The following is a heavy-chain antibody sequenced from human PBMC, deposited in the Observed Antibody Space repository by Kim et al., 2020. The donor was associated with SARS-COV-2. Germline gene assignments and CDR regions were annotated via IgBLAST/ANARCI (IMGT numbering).Heavy chain of an antibody. J-gene: IGHJ4*02. Sequence: GSLRLSCVTSGFNVSSYYMNWVRQAPGKGLQWVASISSSSRYIYYAESVKGRFTISRDNAKNSLYLQMDGLTGEDTATYYCAREPPPGYSSGFHYFDYWGQGTLVTVSS. V-gene: IGHV3-21*01. CDR3: AREPPPGYSSGFHYFDY. D-gene: IGHD5-12*01. CDR1: GFNVSSYY. CDR2: ISSSSRYI.